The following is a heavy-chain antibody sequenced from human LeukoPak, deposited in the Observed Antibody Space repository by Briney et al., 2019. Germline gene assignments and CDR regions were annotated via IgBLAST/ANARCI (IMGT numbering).Heavy chain of an antibody. CDR3: AKEYGYDYNYFYSMDV. Sequence: GGSLRLSCVASGFTFSSYGIHWVRQAPGKGLEWVAFIRYDGSNKYHADSVKGRFTISRDNSKNTVYRQMNSLRAEDTAVYFCAKEYGYDYNYFYSMDVWGKGTTVTISS. CDR2: IRYDGSNK. CDR1: GFTFSSYG. D-gene: IGHD1-1*01. V-gene: IGHV3-30*02. J-gene: IGHJ6*03.